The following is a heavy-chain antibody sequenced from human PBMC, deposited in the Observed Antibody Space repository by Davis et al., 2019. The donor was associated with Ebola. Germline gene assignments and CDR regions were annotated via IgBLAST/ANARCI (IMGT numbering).Heavy chain of an antibody. D-gene: IGHD2-2*01. V-gene: IGHV1-18*01. CDR2: ISAYNGNT. Sequence: ASVKVSCKASGYTFTSYGISWVRQAPGQGLEWMGWISAYNGNTNYAQKLQGRATMTTDTSTSTAYMELRSLRSDDTAVYYCARDRQDIVVVPAAPGYWGQGTLVTVSS. CDR3: ARDRQDIVVVPAAPGY. J-gene: IGHJ4*02. CDR1: GYTFTSYG.